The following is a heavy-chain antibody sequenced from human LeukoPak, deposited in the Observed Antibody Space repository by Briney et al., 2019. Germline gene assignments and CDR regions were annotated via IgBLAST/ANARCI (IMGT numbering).Heavy chain of an antibody. J-gene: IGHJ4*02. Sequence: APVKVSCKASGYTFTGYYMHWVRQAPGQGLEWMGWINPNSGGTNYAQKFQGRVTTTRDTSISTAYMELSRLRSDDTAVYYCAFIGRYCSSTSCSFDYWGQGTLVTVSS. CDR3: AFIGRYCSSTSCSFDY. CDR1: GYTFTGYY. CDR2: INPNSGGT. D-gene: IGHD2-2*01. V-gene: IGHV1-2*02.